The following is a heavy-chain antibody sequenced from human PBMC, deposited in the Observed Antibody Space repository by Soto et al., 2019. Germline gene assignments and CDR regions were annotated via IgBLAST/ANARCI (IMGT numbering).Heavy chain of an antibody. CDR3: AHKGPELWPLGY. CDR2: IYWDDSK. CDR1: GFSLSTSGVG. V-gene: IGHV2-5*02. Sequence: QITLKESGPTLVRPTQTLTLTCAFSGFSLSTSGVGVGWIRQPPGKALEWLAVIYWDDSKHHSPSLRSGLTITKDTSKNQVVLTMTNMDPMDTGTYYCAHKGPELWPLGYWGQGTLVTVSS. J-gene: IGHJ4*02. D-gene: IGHD1-26*01.